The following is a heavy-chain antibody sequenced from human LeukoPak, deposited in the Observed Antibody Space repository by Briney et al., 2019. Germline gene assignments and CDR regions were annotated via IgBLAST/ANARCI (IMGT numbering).Heavy chain of an antibody. Sequence: ASVKVSCKASGYTFTSYYMHWVRQAPGQGLEWMGIINPSGGSTSYAQKFQGRVTMTRDTSISTAYMELSRLRSDDTAVYYCASSIVVVPAAIEGHWFDPWGQGTLVTVSS. CDR2: INPSGGST. CDR1: GYTFTSYY. J-gene: IGHJ5*02. D-gene: IGHD2-2*01. CDR3: ASSIVVVPAAIEGHWFDP. V-gene: IGHV1-46*01.